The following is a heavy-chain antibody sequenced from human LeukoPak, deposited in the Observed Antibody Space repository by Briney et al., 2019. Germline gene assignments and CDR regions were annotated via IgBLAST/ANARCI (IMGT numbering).Heavy chain of an antibody. CDR3: AAGRTSCYSCGWYDP. D-gene: IGHD2-2*01. CDR2: ISTDSTYI. Sequence: GGSLRLSCAASGFAFSSYTMNWVRRAPGKGLEWVSSISTDSTYIYYADSVKGRFTISRDNAKNSLYLQMNSLRAEDTAVYYCAAGRTSCYSCGWYDPWGQGTLVTVSS. J-gene: IGHJ5*02. CDR1: GFAFSSYT. V-gene: IGHV3-21*01.